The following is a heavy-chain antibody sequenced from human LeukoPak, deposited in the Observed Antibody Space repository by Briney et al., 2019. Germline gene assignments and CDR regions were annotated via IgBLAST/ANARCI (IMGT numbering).Heavy chain of an antibody. V-gene: IGHV4-34*01. CDR3: ARGQIGAGRNYYYYYYMDV. Sequence: PSETLSLTCAVYGGSFSGYYWSWIRQPPGKGLEWIGEINHSGSTNYNPSLKSRVTISVDTSKNQFSLKLSSVTAADTAVYYCARGQIGAGRNYYYYYYMDVWGKGTTVTVSS. D-gene: IGHD3-10*01. CDR2: INHSGST. J-gene: IGHJ6*03. CDR1: GGSFSGYY.